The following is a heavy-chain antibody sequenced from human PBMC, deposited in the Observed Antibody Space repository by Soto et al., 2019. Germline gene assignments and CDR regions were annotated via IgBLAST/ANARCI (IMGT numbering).Heavy chain of an antibody. Sequence: XESLKLYCQCSGNNFANYWIGLVRQMPGKGLEWMGMIFPGDSDTKNSPSLQGQITMSVDKSKSSAYLQWRSLKASDTAMYYCAAGYSTGLDGFDIWGQGTMVTV. J-gene: IGHJ3*02. D-gene: IGHD6-19*01. CDR1: GNNFANYW. V-gene: IGHV5-51*01. CDR3: AAGYSTGLDGFDI. CDR2: IFPGDSDT.